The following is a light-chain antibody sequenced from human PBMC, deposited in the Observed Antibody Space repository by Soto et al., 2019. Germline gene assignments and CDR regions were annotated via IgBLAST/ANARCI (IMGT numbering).Light chain of an antibody. CDR3: AAWDDSLNGWV. CDR2: ANY. V-gene: IGLV1-44*01. Sequence: QAVLTQPPSASGTPGQRVTISCSGSSSNIGRNTVNWYQQLPGTAPTLLIYANYQRPSGVPARFSGSKSGTSASLAISGLQSDDETDYYCAAWDDSLNGWVFGGGTKLTVL. CDR1: SSNIGRNT. J-gene: IGLJ3*02.